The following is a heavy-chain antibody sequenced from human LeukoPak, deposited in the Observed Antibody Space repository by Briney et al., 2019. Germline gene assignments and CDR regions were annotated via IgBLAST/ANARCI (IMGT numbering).Heavy chain of an antibody. D-gene: IGHD6-6*01. V-gene: IGHV3-7*03. Sequence: GGSLRLSCAASGFTFINYWMSWVRQAPGKGLEWVANMKQDGSVKYYVDSMKGRFTISRDNAKNSLYLQVSGLRAKDTAVYFCARIGYSSSSFDYWGQGVLVTVYS. J-gene: IGHJ4*02. CDR1: GFTFINYW. CDR3: ARIGYSSSSFDY. CDR2: MKQDGSVK.